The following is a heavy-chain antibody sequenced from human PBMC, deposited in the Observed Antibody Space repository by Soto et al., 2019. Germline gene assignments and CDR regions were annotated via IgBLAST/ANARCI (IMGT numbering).Heavy chain of an antibody. V-gene: IGHV1-8*01. D-gene: IGHD3-9*01. Sequence: ASVEVSCKASGYIFISYDINWVRQATGQGLEWMGWMNPNSGNTGYAQKFQGRVTMTRNTSISTAYMELSSLRSEDTAVYYCARKFERDWFPGGDAFDIWGQGTMVTVSS. CDR1: GYIFISYD. CDR2: MNPNSGNT. J-gene: IGHJ3*02. CDR3: ARKFERDWFPGGDAFDI.